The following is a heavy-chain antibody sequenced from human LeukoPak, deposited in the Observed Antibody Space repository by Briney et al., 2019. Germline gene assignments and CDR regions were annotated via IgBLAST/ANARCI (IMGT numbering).Heavy chain of an antibody. CDR1: GFTFSSRG. CDR2: ISGSGGRT. D-gene: IGHD6-19*01. V-gene: IGHV3-23*01. J-gene: IGHJ4*02. CDR3: ANWATSSDWKGPFDY. Sequence: GGSLRLSCVVSGFTFSSRGMNWVRQAPGKGLEWVSGISGSGGRTDYADSVEGRFTISRDNSKSTLYLQVNSLRAEDTAVYYCANWATSSDWKGPFDYWGQGTLVIVSS.